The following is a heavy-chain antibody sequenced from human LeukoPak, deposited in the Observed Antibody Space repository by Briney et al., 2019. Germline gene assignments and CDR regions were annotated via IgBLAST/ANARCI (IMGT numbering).Heavy chain of an antibody. D-gene: IGHD6-13*01. Sequence: GGSLRLSCTATGFTFSIYWMSWVRQAPGKGLEWVANINQDGSQRYYVDSVKGRFTISGDNAKNSLYLQMNSLRAEDTAVYYCARDWLKRYSSSSRLYYFDYWGQGTLVTVSS. CDR3: ARDWLKRYSSSSRLYYFDY. V-gene: IGHV3-7*05. CDR2: INQDGSQR. J-gene: IGHJ4*02. CDR1: GFTFSIYW.